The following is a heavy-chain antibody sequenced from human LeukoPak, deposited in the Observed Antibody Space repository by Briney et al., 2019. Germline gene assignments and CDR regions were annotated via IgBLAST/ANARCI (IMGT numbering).Heavy chain of an antibody. J-gene: IGHJ6*04. CDR1: GITVSSNY. V-gene: IGHV3-53*01. CDR3: AGYGLGSYLYGMDV. CDR2: IYSVGST. D-gene: IGHD3-10*01. Sequence: GGSLKLSCAASGITVSSNYMSWVRQAPGKGLEWVSIIYSVGSTYYADSGKGRFTISRHHSKNPLYLQMNSLRAEDTAVYYCAGYGLGSYLYGMDVWGRGTTVTVSS.